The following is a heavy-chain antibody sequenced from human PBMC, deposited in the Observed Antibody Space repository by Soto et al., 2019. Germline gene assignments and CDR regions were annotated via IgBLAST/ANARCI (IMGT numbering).Heavy chain of an antibody. CDR2: INPNSGGT. D-gene: IGHD5-12*01. Sequence: GASVKVSCKASGNTFTGYYMHWVRQAPGQGLEWMGWINPNSGGTNYAQKFQGWVTMTRDTSISTAYMELSRLRSDDTAVYYCAREYGYNQFDFGYWGQGTLVTVSS. CDR1: GNTFTGYY. V-gene: IGHV1-2*04. CDR3: AREYGYNQFDFGY. J-gene: IGHJ4*02.